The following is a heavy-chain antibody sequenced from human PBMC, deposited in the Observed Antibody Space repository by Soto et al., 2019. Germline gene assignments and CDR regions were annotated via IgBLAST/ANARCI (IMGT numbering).Heavy chain of an antibody. Sequence: PSETQALTYTVSDGNISSYDWSWIRQPPGKGLEWIGYIYYSGSTNYNPSLKSRVTISVDTSKNQFSLKLSSVTAADTAVYYCARAPRYAGPFVDYWGQGTLVTGSS. CDR2: IYYSGST. D-gene: IGHD3-10*01. CDR3: ARAPRYAGPFVDY. J-gene: IGHJ4*02. CDR1: DGNISSYD. V-gene: IGHV4-59*01.